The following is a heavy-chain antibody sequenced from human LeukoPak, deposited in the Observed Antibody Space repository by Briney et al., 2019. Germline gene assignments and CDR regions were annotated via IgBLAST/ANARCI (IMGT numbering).Heavy chain of an antibody. CDR3: ARETSQKGAHYMDV. D-gene: IGHD3-16*01. Sequence: SETLSLTCTVSGGSISTYYWSWIRQPPGKGLEWIGYIYYNGDTKYNPSLKSRVTISVDTSKNQFSLKLSSVTAADTAVYYCARETSQKGAHYMDVWGKGTTITISS. CDR2: IYYNGDT. CDR1: GGSISTYY. J-gene: IGHJ6*03. V-gene: IGHV4-59*01.